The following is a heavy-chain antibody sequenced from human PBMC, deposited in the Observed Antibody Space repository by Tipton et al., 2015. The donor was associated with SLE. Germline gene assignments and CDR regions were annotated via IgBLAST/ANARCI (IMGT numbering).Heavy chain of an antibody. J-gene: IGHJ4*02. CDR1: GASITSSY. Sequence: TLSLTCTVSGASITSSYWSWIRQPPGKGLEWIAYIYHSGHTNYNPSLKSRFTISVDTSKNQVSLKLTSVAAADTAVYYCARDLSSGYNPSFDYWGQGTLLTVSS. D-gene: IGHD5-24*01. V-gene: IGHV4-59*01. CDR2: IYHSGHT. CDR3: ARDLSSGYNPSFDY.